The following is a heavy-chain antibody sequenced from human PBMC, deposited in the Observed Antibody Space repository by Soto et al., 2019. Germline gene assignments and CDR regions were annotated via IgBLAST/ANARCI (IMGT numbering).Heavy chain of an antibody. CDR2: IIPILGIA. CDR1: GGTFSSYT. Sequence: ASVKVSCKASGGTFSSYTISWVRQAPGQGLEWMGRIIPILGIANYAQKFQGRVTITADKSTSTAYMELSSLRSEDTAVYYCALGHRQSYYYGMDVWGQGTXVTVSS. V-gene: IGHV1-69*02. J-gene: IGHJ6*02. CDR3: ALGHRQSYYYGMDV.